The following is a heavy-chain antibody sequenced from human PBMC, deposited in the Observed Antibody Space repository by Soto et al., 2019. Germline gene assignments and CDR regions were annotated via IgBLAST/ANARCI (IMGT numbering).Heavy chain of an antibody. CDR3: AVYDSSGYPGLGYGMDV. CDR1: GGSISSGGYY. Sequence: PSETLSLTCTVSGGSISSGGYYWSWIRQHPGKGLEWIGYIYYSGSTYYNPSLKSRVTISVDTSKNQFSLKLSSVTAADTAVYYCAVYDSSGYPGLGYGMDVWGQGTTVTVSS. J-gene: IGHJ6*02. CDR2: IYYSGST. V-gene: IGHV4-31*03. D-gene: IGHD3-22*01.